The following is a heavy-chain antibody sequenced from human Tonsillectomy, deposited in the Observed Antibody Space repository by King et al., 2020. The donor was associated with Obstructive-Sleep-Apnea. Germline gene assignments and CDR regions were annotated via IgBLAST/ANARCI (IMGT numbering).Heavy chain of an antibody. CDR1: GFTFSSDA. J-gene: IGHJ4*02. Sequence: VQLVESGGGLVQPGGSLRLSCVASGFTFSSDAMTWVRQVPGKGLGWIAGLSGRGGSTYYADSVKGRFTISRDNSKNTLYLQMNSLRAEDTAVYHCAKVRVAATGTEYYFDYWGQGTLVTVSS. CDR3: AKVRVAATGTEYYFDY. V-gene: IGHV3-23*04. D-gene: IGHD6-13*01. CDR2: LSGRGGST.